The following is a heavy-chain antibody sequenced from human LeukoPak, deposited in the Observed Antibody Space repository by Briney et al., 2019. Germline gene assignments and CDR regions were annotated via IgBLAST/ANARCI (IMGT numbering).Heavy chain of an antibody. V-gene: IGHV3-64D*06. CDR3: VKDRSIAAPNNDFFDS. J-gene: IGHJ4*02. CDR1: GFTFNRFY. Sequence: GGSLRLSCSASGFTFNRFYLHWVRQAPGKGLEFVSHISSNGATTYYADSVKSRFTISRDNSKNTLYLQMSSLRADDTAVYYCVKDRSIAAPNNDFFDSWGQGALVTVSS. CDR2: ISSNGATT. D-gene: IGHD6-6*01.